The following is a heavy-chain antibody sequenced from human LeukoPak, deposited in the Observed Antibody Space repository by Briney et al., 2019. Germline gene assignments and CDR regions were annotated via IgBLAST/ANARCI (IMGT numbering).Heavy chain of an antibody. CDR1: GFTFSSYS. J-gene: IGHJ4*02. V-gene: IGHV3-23*01. D-gene: IGHD3-10*01. CDR3: AKDLAGTMVRGVSDY. Sequence: AGGSLLLSCAASGFTFSSYSMNWVRQAPGKGLEWVSAISGSGGSTYYADSVKGRFTISRDNSKNTLYLQMNSLRAEDTAVYYCAKDLAGTMVRGVSDYWGQGTLVTVSS. CDR2: ISGSGGST.